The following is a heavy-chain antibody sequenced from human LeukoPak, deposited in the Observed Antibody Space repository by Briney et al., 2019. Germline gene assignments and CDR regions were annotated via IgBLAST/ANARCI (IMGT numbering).Heavy chain of an antibody. V-gene: IGHV1-24*01. CDR1: GYTLTELS. CDR2: FDPEDGET. D-gene: IGHD3-16*01. CDR3: ATDNPSFGYFDY. Sequence: GASVKVSCKVSGYTLTELSMHWVRQAPGKGLEWMGGFDPEDGETIYTQKFQGRVTMTEDTSTDTAYMELSSLRSEDTAVYYCATDNPSFGYFDYWGQGTLVTVSS. J-gene: IGHJ4*02.